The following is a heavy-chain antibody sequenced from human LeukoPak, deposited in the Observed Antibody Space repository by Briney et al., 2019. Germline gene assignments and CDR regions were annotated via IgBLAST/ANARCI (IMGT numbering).Heavy chain of an antibody. CDR1: GGSFSGYY. D-gene: IGHD5-18*01. V-gene: IGHV4-34*01. J-gene: IGHJ4*02. CDR3: ARGPIQLWPIDY. CDR2: INHSGGT. Sequence: PSETLSLTCAVYGGSFSGYYWSWIRQPPGKGLEWIGEINHSGGTNYNPSLKSRVTISVDTSKNQFSLKLSSVTAADTAVYYCARGPIQLWPIDYWGQGTLVTVSS.